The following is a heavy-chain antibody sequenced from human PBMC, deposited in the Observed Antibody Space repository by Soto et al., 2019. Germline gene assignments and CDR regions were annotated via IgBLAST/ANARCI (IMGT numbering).Heavy chain of an antibody. D-gene: IGHD6-6*01. V-gene: IGHV3-30*18. CDR1: GFTFRTYG. CDR3: AKVIRADSTTSNFYYYSGLDV. J-gene: IGHJ6*02. CDR2: ISNNGINK. Sequence: QVQLVESGGGAVQPGRSLRLSCAASGFTFRTYGMHWVRQAPGKGLEWLAVISNNGINKYYADSVKGRFTISRDNSRDTLLLKMKSLRGEDTAIYYSAKVIRADSTTSNFYYYSGLDVWGQGTTVTVS.